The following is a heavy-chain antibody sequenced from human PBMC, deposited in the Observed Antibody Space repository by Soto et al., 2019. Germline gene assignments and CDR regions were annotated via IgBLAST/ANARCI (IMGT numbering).Heavy chain of an antibody. J-gene: IGHJ6*02. CDR2: IYPGDSDT. D-gene: IGHD4-17*01. CDR1: GYSFTSYW. Sequence: GESLKISCKGSGYSFTSYWIGWVRQMPGKGLEWMGIIYPGDSDTRYSPSFQGQVTISADKSISTAYLQWSSLKASDTAMYSCARNSATVVTPLGMDVWGQGTTVTVSS. CDR3: ARNSATVVTPLGMDV. V-gene: IGHV5-51*01.